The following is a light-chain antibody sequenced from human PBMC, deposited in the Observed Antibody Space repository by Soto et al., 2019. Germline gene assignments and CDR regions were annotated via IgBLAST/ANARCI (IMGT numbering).Light chain of an antibody. CDR1: QSVDSSY. J-gene: IGKJ5*01. CDR3: QHYGGSSIT. Sequence: EIVLTQSPATLSLAPLERGSLSCAASQSVDSSYLAWYQQRPGLAPRLLIYDASNRATGIPARFSGSGSGTDFTLTINTLEPEDFAVYYCQHYGGSSITFGQGTRLEIK. CDR2: DAS. V-gene: IGKV3D-20*01.